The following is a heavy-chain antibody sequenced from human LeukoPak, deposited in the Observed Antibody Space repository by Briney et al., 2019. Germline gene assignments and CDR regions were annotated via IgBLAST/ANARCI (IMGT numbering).Heavy chain of an antibody. D-gene: IGHD5-18*01. CDR2: INPNSGGT. V-gene: IGHV1-2*02. J-gene: IGHJ2*01. Sequence: ASVKVSCKASGYTFTGYYMHWVRQAPGQGLQWMGWINPNSGGTNYAQKFQGRVTMTRDTSISTAYIDLSRLRSDDTAVYYCAREMYSYGLYWYFDLWGRGTLVTVSS. CDR3: AREMYSYGLYWYFDL. CDR1: GYTFTGYY.